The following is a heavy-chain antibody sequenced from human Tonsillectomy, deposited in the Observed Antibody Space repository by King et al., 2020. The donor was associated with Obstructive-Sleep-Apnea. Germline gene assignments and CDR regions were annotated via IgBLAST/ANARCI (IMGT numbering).Heavy chain of an antibody. CDR3: VIGSGRRHTNWFDP. V-gene: IGHV4-34*01. CDR2: INHSGST. CDR1: GGSFSGYY. D-gene: IGHD1-26*01. J-gene: IGHJ5*02. Sequence: VQLQQWGAGLLKPSETLSLTCAVYGGSFSGYYWSWIRQPPGKGLEWIGEINHSGSTNYNPSLKSRVTISVDTSKNQFSLKLSSVTAADTAVYYCVIGSGRRHTNWFDPWGQGTLVTVSS.